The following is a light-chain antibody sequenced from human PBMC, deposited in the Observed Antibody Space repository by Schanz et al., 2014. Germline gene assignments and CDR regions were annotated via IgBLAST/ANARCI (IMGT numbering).Light chain of an antibody. CDR3: QQRSKSFT. CDR2: DAY. V-gene: IGKV3-11*01. Sequence: EIVLTQTPGTLSLSPGERATLSCRASQSVSSNLAWYQQKPGQAPRLVIHDAYIRATGIPARFSGSGSGTDFTLTISSLEAEDFAVYYCQQRSKSFTFGPGTRVD. J-gene: IGKJ3*01. CDR1: QSVSSN.